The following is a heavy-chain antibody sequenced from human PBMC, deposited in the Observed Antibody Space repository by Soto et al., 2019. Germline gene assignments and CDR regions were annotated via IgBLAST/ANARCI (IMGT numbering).Heavy chain of an antibody. Sequence: GGSLRLSCIASGFNVDNVYMSWVRQAPGKGLEWVSVLYTADSTNYADSVKGRFTNSRDSSKNTVYLQMDSLRAGDTAVYYCARGMGAAWVTPLSHWGQGTLVTVSS. CDR2: LYTADST. CDR3: ARGMGAAWVTPLSH. D-gene: IGHD2-21*02. CDR1: GFNVDNVY. J-gene: IGHJ4*02. V-gene: IGHV3-53*01.